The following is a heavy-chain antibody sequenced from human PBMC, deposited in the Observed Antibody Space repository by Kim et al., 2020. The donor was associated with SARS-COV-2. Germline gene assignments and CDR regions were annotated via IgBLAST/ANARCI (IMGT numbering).Heavy chain of an antibody. CDR1: GGSISSYY. J-gene: IGHJ6*03. Sequence: SETLSLTCTVSGGSISSYYWSWIRQPPGKGLEWIGYIYYSGSTNYNPSLKSRVTISVDTSKNQFSLKLSSVTAADTAVYYCARLITFGGVIEAYYYYYMDVWGKGTTVTVSS. CDR2: IYYSGST. D-gene: IGHD3-16*02. V-gene: IGHV4-59*08. CDR3: ARLITFGGVIEAYYYYYMDV.